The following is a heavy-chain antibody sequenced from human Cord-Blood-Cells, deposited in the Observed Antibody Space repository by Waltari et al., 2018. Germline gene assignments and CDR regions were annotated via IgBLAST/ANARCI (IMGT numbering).Heavy chain of an antibody. J-gene: IGHJ4*02. D-gene: IGHD3-10*01. V-gene: IGHV4-39*07. Sequence: QLQLQESGPGLVKPSETLSLTCTVSGRSISRSSYYWGWIRQLPRKGLEWIGSIYYSGSTYYNPSLKSRVTISVDTSKNQFSLKLSSVTAADTAVYYCASHEHYYGSGSYYNYFDYWGQGTLVTVSS. CDR1: GRSISRSSYY. CDR2: IYYSGST. CDR3: ASHEHYYGSGSYYNYFDY.